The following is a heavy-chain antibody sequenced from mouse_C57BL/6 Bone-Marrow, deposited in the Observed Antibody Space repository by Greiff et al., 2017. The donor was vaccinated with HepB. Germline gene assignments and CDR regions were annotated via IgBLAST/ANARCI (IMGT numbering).Heavy chain of an antibody. Sequence: EVMLVESGGGLVKPGGSLKLSCAASGFTFSSYAMSWVRQTPEKRLEWVATISDGGSYTYYPDNVKGRFTISRDNAKNNLYLQMSHLKSEDTVMYDCAGDTPIYCDYGPFAYWGQGTLVTVSA. CDR1: GFTFSSYA. CDR3: AGDTPIYCDYGPFAY. D-gene: IGHD2-4*01. V-gene: IGHV5-4*01. CDR2: ISDGGSYT. J-gene: IGHJ3*01.